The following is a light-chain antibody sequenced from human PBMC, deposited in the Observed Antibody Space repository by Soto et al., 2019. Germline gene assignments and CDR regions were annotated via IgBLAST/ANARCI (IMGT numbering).Light chain of an antibody. CDR2: DAS. Sequence: EIVLTQSPVTLSLSPGERATLSCRTSQSVSRYLAWYQQKPGQAPRLLIYDASDLAPGIPARFSGSGSGTDFTLTISSLEPEDFAVYYCQQRYSWITFGQGTRLEIK. V-gene: IGKV3-11*01. CDR3: QQRYSWIT. CDR1: QSVSRY. J-gene: IGKJ5*01.